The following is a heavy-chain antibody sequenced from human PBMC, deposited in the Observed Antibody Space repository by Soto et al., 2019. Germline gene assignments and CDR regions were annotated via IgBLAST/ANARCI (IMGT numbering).Heavy chain of an antibody. D-gene: IGHD6-13*01. J-gene: IGHJ5*02. CDR3: AMRSAAGSVVRFDP. V-gene: IGHV4-39*01. Sequence: SETLSLTCTVSGGSISSSSYYWGWIRQPPGKGLEWIGSIYYSGSTYYNPSLKSRVTISVDTSKNQFSLKLSSVTAADTAVYYCAMRSAAGSVVRFDPWGQGTLVTVSS. CDR2: IYYSGST. CDR1: GGSISSSSYY.